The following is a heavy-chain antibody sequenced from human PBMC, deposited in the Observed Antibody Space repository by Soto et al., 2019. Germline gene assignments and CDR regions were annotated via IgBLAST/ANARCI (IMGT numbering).Heavy chain of an antibody. Sequence: QVQLVQSGAEVKKPGASVMVSCKVSGYSLTELSMHWVRQAPGKGIEWMGGFDPEDGETIYAQKFQGRVTMTEDTSTETAYMELRSLRSEDTSVYYCATEDYSSNWSFDYWGQGTLVTVSS. J-gene: IGHJ4*02. D-gene: IGHD6-13*01. CDR2: FDPEDGET. CDR1: GYSLTELS. V-gene: IGHV1-24*01. CDR3: ATEDYSSNWSFDY.